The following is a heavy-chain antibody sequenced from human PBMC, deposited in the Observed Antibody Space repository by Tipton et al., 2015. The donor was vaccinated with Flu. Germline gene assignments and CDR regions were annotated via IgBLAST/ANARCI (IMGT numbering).Heavy chain of an antibody. J-gene: IGHJ4*02. CDR3: ARDPKAYCGGDCHQVVY. Sequence: SLRLSCAASGFTFSGYWMTWVRQAPGKGLEWVASIKQDGSEKYYVDSVKGRFTISRDNAKNSLYLQMNSLRAEDTAVYYCARDPKAYCGGDCHQVVYWGQGTLVTVSS. D-gene: IGHD2-21*02. CDR1: GFTFSGYW. CDR2: IKQDGSEK. V-gene: IGHV3-7*01.